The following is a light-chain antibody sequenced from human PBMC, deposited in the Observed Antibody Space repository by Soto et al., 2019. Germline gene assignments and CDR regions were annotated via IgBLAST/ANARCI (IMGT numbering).Light chain of an antibody. CDR2: DVS. CDR1: SSDVGGYNY. CDR3: CSYAGSDYV. Sequence: QSALTQPRSVSGSPGQSVTISCTGTSSDVGGYNYVSWYQQHPGKAPKLMIYDVSKRPSGVPDRFSGSKSGNTASLTISGLQAEDEADYYCCSYAGSDYVFGTGTKVPVL. J-gene: IGLJ1*01. V-gene: IGLV2-11*01.